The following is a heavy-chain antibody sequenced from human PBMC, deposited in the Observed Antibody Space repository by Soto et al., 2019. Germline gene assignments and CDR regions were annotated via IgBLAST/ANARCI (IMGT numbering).Heavy chain of an antibody. CDR2: INHSGST. CDR3: ARHISAAGNPKYYYYYYMDV. D-gene: IGHD6-13*01. J-gene: IGHJ6*03. CDR1: GVSFSGYY. V-gene: IGHV4-34*01. Sequence: SETLSLTCAVYGVSFSGYYWSWIRQPPGKGLEWIGEINHSGSTNYNPSLKSRVTISVDTSKNQFSLKLSSVTAADTAVYYCARHISAAGNPKYYYYYYMDVWGKGTTVTVSS.